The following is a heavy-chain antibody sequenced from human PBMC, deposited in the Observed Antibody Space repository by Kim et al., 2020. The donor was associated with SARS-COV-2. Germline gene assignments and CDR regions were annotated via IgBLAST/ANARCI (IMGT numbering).Heavy chain of an antibody. J-gene: IGHJ5*02. CDR1: GGSISSYY. CDR3: ASYGSGTKLGPFDP. D-gene: IGHD3-10*01. V-gene: IGHV4-59*08. Sequence: SETLSPTCTVSGGSISSYYWSWIRQPPGKGLEWIGYIYYSGSTNYNPSLKSRVTISVDTSKNQFSLKLSSVTAADTAVYYCASYGSGTKLGPFDPWGQGTLVTVSS. CDR2: IYYSGST.